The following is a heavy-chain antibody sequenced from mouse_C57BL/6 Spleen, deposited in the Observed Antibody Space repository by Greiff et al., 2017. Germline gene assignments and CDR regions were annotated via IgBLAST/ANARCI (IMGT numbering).Heavy chain of an antibody. V-gene: IGHV5-4*01. J-gene: IGHJ2*01. CDR3: AREGDGYYFDY. Sequence: EVKLMESGGGLVKPGGSLKLSCAASGFTFSSYAMSWVRQTPEKRLEWVATISDGGSYTYYPDNVKGRFTISRDNAENNLYLQMSHLKSEDTAMYYCAREGDGYYFDYWGQGTTLTVSS. D-gene: IGHD2-3*01. CDR2: ISDGGSYT. CDR1: GFTFSSYA.